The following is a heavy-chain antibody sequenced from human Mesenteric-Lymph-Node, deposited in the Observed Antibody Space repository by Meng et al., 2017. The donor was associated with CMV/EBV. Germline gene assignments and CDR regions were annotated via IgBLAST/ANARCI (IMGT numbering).Heavy chain of an antibody. Sequence: SVKVSCKASGGTFSSYAISWVRQAPGQGLEWMGGIIPIFGTANYAQKFQGRVTITTDESTSTAYMKLSSLRSEDTAVYYCARGWSMVVTLGWFDPWGQGTLVTVSS. D-gene: IGHD4-23*01. CDR2: IIPIFGTA. CDR3: ARGWSMVVTLGWFDP. V-gene: IGHV1-69*05. J-gene: IGHJ5*02. CDR1: GGTFSSYA.